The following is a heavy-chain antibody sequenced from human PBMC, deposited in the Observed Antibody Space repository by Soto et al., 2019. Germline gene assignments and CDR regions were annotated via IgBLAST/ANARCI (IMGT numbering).Heavy chain of an antibody. CDR3: GRGGYRHYSAYYYYALDV. D-gene: IGHD4-4*01. CDR1: GFTFSTYS. CDR2: ITTTSDKI. Sequence: GGSLRLSCAASGFTFSTYSMIWVRQAPGKGLEWVSSITTTSDKIYYADSVKGRFTISRDNAKNSVYLQMNSLRAEDTAVYYCGRGGYRHYSAYYYYALDVWGQGTTVTVSS. J-gene: IGHJ6*02. V-gene: IGHV3-21*01.